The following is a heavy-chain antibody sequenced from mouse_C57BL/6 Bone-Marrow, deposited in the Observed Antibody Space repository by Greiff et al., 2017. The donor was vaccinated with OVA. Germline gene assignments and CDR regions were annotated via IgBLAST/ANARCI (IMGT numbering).Heavy chain of an antibody. CDR2: IDPSDSYT. J-gene: IGHJ3*01. D-gene: IGHD1-1*01. Sequence: QVQLQQPGAEFVKPGASVKLSCKASGYTFTNYYIQWIKQRPGQGLEWIGEIDPSDSYTNYNQKFKGKATLTVDTSSSTAYMQLSSLKSEDSAVYYWGSWDFAYWGQGTLVTVSA. CDR3: GSWDFAY. V-gene: IGHV1-50*01. CDR1: GYTFTNYY.